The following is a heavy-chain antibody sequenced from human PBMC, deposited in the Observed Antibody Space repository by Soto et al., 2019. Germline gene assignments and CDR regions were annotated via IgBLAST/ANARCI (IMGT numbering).Heavy chain of an antibody. CDR2: IYYSGST. CDR1: GGSLSRYH. J-gene: IGHJ4*02. Sequence: PSETLSLTCTVSGGSLSRYHWSWIRQPPGKGLEWIGYIYYSGSTNYNPSLKSRVTISVDTSKNQFSLKLSSVTAADTAVYYCARVRRRIAVAVDYWGQGTLVTVSS. V-gene: IGHV4-59*01. CDR3: ARVRRRIAVAVDY. D-gene: IGHD6-19*01.